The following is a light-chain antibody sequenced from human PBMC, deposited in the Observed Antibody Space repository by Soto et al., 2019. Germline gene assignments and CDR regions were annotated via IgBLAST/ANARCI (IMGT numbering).Light chain of an antibody. J-gene: IGLJ2*01. CDR2: EVS. CDR3: SSYTSSSTLV. Sequence: QSALTQPASVSGSPGQSITISCSGTSSDVGVYNYVSWYQQHPGKAPKLMICEVSNRPSGVSSRFSGSKSGNTASLTISGLQAEDEADYYCSSYTSSSTLVFGGGTQLTVL. V-gene: IGLV2-14*01. CDR1: SSDVGVYNY.